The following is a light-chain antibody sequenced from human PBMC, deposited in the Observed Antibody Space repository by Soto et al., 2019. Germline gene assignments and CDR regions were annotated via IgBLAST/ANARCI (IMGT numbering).Light chain of an antibody. Sequence: EIVLTQSPATLSLSPGERATLSCRASQSVSSYLAWYQQKPGQAPRLLIYDASNRATGIPARFSGSGSGTDFTLTISSLEPEEFAVYYCQQRSNWYTFGQGTKLESK. CDR1: QSVSSY. CDR2: DAS. CDR3: QQRSNWYT. V-gene: IGKV3-11*01. J-gene: IGKJ2*01.